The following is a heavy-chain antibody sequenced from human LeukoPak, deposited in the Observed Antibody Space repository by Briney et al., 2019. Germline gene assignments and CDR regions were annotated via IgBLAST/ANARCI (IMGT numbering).Heavy chain of an antibody. CDR2: SYYSGST. D-gene: IGHD2-8*01. Sequence: SETLSLTCTVSGGSVRSGGFYWSWIRQLPGKGLEWIGYSYYSGSTYYNPSLKSRVTISVDTSKNQFSLKLTSVTAADTAVYYCAREFQYAESLGTFDIWGQGTMVTVSS. CDR1: GGSVRSGGFY. V-gene: IGHV4-31*03. CDR3: AREFQYAESLGTFDI. J-gene: IGHJ3*02.